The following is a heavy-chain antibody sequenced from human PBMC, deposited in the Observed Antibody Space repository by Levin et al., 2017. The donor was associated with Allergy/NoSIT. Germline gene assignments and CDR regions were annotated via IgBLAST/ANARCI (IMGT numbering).Heavy chain of an antibody. Sequence: GGSLRLSCAASGFTFSSYSMNWVRQAPGKGLEWVSSISSSSSYIYYADSVKGRFTISRDNAKNSLYLQMNSLRAEDTAVYYWAREGEYSSGWYEYANDAFDIWGQGTMVTVSS. CDR2: ISSSSSYI. CDR3: AREGEYSSGWYEYANDAFDI. CDR1: GFTFSSYS. J-gene: IGHJ3*02. D-gene: IGHD6-19*01. V-gene: IGHV3-21*01.